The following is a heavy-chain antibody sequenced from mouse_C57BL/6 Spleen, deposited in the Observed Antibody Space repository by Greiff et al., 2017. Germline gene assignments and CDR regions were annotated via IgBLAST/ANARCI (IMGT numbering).Heavy chain of an antibody. CDR1: GYTFTSYW. CDR2: IYPGSGST. Sequence: QVQLKQPGAELVKPGASVKMSCKASGYTFTSYWITWVKQRPGQGLEWIGDIYPGSGSTNYNEKLKSKATLTVDTSASTAYMQLSSLTSEDSAVYYCARRSDDYEGYWGQGTTLTVSS. V-gene: IGHV1-55*01. D-gene: IGHD2-4*01. CDR3: ARRSDDYEGY. J-gene: IGHJ2*01.